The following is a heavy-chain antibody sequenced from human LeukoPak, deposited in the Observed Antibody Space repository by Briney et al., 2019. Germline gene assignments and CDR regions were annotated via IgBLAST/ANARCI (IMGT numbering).Heavy chain of an antibody. J-gene: IGHJ4*02. V-gene: IGHV3-7*01. D-gene: IGHD6-6*01. Sequence: PGGSLRLSCAASGFTSSSYWMSWVRQAPGKGLEWVANIKQDGSEKYYVDSVKGRFTISRDNAKTSLYLQMNSLRAEDTAVCYCARVYRSSSGYCFDYWGQGTLVTVSS. CDR1: GFTSSSYW. CDR3: ARVYRSSSGYCFDY. CDR2: IKQDGSEK.